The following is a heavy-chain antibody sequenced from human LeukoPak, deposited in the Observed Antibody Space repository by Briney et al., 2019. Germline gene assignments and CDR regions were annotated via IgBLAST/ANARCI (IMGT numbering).Heavy chain of an antibody. J-gene: IGHJ6*02. Sequence: PSESLSLTCTVSGGSISSYYWSWIRQPPGKGLEWIGYIYYSGSTNYNPSLKSRVTISVDTSKNQFSLKLSSVTAADTAVYYCAREDSGYRYYYGMDVWGQGTTVTVSS. CDR1: GGSISSYY. CDR2: IYYSGST. CDR3: AREDSGYRYYYGMDV. D-gene: IGHD5-12*01. V-gene: IGHV4-59*01.